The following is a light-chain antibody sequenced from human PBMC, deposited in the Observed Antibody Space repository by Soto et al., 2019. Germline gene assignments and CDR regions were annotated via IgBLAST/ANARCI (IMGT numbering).Light chain of an antibody. Sequence: QSALTQPASVSGSPGQSITISCTGTSSDVGSYNLVSWYQQHPGKAPKLMIYEGNKRPSGVSNRFSGSNSGNTASLTISGLQAEDEADYYCCSYAGTSTSYVFGTGTKLTVL. CDR2: EGN. CDR1: SSDVGSYNL. CDR3: CSYAGTSTSYV. J-gene: IGLJ1*01. V-gene: IGLV2-23*01.